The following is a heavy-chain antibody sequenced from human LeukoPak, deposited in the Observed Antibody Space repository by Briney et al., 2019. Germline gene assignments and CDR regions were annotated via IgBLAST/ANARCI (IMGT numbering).Heavy chain of an antibody. V-gene: IGHV4-59*01. CDR2: IYYSGST. CDR1: GGSISSYY. D-gene: IGHD3-3*01. J-gene: IGHJ4*02. Sequence: SETLSLTCTVSGGSISSYYWSWIRQPPGKGLEWIGYIYYSGSTNYNLSLKSRVTISVDTSKNQFSLKLSSVTAADTAVYYCAGAPHTYYDFWSGSEFDYWGQGTLVTVSS. CDR3: AGAPHTYYDFWSGSEFDY.